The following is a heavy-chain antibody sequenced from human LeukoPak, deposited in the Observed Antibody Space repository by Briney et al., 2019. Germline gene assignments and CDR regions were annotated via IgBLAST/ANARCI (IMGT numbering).Heavy chain of an antibody. CDR1: GFTFSSYG. J-gene: IGHJ3*02. Sequence: GGSLRLSCAASGFTFSSYGMHWVRQAPGKGLEWVAFIRYDGSNKYYADSVKGRFTISRDNSKNTLYLQMNSLRAEDTAVYYCAKGDSSSWYLGAFDIWGQGTMVTVSS. V-gene: IGHV3-30*02. CDR3: AKGDSSSWYLGAFDI. D-gene: IGHD6-13*01. CDR2: IRYDGSNK.